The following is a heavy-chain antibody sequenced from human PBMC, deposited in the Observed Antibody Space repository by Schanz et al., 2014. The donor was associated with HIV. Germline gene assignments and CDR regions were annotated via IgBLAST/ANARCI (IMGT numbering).Heavy chain of an antibody. CDR3: ASPLLYDSLDV. J-gene: IGHJ6*02. CDR1: GFTFITYG. Sequence: QVQLVESGGGVVQPGRSLRLSCAASGFTFITYGMHWVRQAPGKGLEWVAGISYDGSNKYYADSVKGRFTISRDSFNNTLYLHMSSLRAEDTAVYYCASPLLYDSLDVWGQGTTVTVSS. CDR2: ISYDGSNK. D-gene: IGHD3-22*01. V-gene: IGHV3-30*03.